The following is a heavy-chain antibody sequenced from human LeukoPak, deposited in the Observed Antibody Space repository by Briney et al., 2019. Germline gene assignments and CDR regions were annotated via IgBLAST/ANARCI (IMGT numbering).Heavy chain of an antibody. CDR2: IYHSGST. J-gene: IGHJ4*02. CDR3: ARIAVAGSVYFDY. V-gene: IGHV4-4*02. Sequence: PSGTLSLTCAVSGVSISSSNWWSWVRQPPGKGLEWIGEIYHSGSTNYNPSLKSRVTISVDKSKNQFSLKLSSVTAAGTAVYYCARIAVAGSVYFDYWGQGTLVTVSS. CDR1: GVSISSSNW. D-gene: IGHD6-19*01.